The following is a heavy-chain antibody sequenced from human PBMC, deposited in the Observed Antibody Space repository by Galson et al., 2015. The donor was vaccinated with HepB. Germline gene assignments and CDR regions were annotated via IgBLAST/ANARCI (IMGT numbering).Heavy chain of an antibody. CDR3: AHRTRVRGVKSDYFDY. CDR1: GFSLSTSGVG. Sequence: PALVKPTQTLTLTCTFSGFSLSTSGVGVGWIRQPPGKALEWLAVMFWDDDKRYSPSLKSRLTITKDTSKNQVVLTMTNMDPVDTATYYCAHRTRVRGVKSDYFDYWGQGTLVTAAS. D-gene: IGHD3-10*01. J-gene: IGHJ4*02. CDR2: MFWDDDK. V-gene: IGHV2-5*02.